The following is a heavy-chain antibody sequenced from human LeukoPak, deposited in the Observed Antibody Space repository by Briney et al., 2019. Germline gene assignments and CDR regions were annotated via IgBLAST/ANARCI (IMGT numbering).Heavy chain of an antibody. D-gene: IGHD6-13*01. CDR3: ARHTTQGPASSPLYYFDY. CDR1: GYSFTSYW. V-gene: IGHV5-51*01. J-gene: IGHJ4*02. Sequence: GESLKIFCRGSGYSFTSYWLGWVRQMPGKGLELMVIIYPGDSDTRYSPSFQGQVTISADKSISTAYLQWSSLKASDTPMYYCARHTTQGPASSPLYYFDYWGQGTLVSVSS. CDR2: IYPGDSDT.